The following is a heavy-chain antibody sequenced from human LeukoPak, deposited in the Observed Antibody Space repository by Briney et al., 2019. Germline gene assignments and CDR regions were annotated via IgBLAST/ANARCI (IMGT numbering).Heavy chain of an antibody. D-gene: IGHD6-19*01. J-gene: IGHJ4*02. Sequence: GGSLRLSCAASGFTFSSYGMSWVRQAPGKGLEWVSAISGSGGSTYYADSVKGRFTISRDNSKNTLYLQMNSLRAEDTAVYYCAKDFRIAVAGLDYWGQGTLVTVSS. CDR2: ISGSGGST. CDR3: AKDFRIAVAGLDY. CDR1: GFTFSSYG. V-gene: IGHV3-23*01.